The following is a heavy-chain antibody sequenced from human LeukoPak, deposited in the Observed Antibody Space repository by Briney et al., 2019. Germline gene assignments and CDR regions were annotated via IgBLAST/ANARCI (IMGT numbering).Heavy chain of an antibody. CDR3: AKDPGGSFNYYFNY. Sequence: GGSLRLSCAASGFTLTSYAMTWVRQAPGKGLEWVSAISGSGGSTYYADSVKGRFTISRDNSKNTLYLQMNSLRAEDTAVYYCAKDPGGSFNYYFNYWRQGTLVSVSS. J-gene: IGHJ4*02. CDR1: GFTLTSYA. CDR2: ISGSGGST. D-gene: IGHD1-26*01. V-gene: IGHV3-23*01.